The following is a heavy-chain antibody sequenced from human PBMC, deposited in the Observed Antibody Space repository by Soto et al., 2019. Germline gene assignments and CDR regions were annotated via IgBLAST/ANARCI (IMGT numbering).Heavy chain of an antibody. CDR3: AIPGYSSCWYKNPLPRYYYGMDV. V-gene: IGHV5-10-1*01. CDR2: IDPSDSYT. D-gene: IGHD6-13*01. Sequence: PGESLKISCKGSGYSFTSYWISWVRQMPGKGLEWMGRIDPSDSYTNYSPSFQGHVTISADKSISTAYLQWSSLKASDTAMYYCAIPGYSSCWYKNPLPRYYYGMDVSGHGTTLTVS. J-gene: IGHJ6*02. CDR1: GYSFTSYW.